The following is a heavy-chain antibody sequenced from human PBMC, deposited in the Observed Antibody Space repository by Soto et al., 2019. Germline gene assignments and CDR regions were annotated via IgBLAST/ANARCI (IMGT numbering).Heavy chain of an antibody. CDR3: ARGRAVNNHDDCEY. V-gene: IGHV3-30-3*01. Sequence: QVQLVESGGGVVQPGRSLRLSCAASGFTLSSYSMHWVRQAPGKGLDWVAAMSYDVSSKYFADSVKGRFTISRDNSRKTQSLLKNSLGAEESAVYYGARGRAVNNHDDCEYWSQGTLVTVTS. CDR2: MSYDVSSK. D-gene: IGHD6-19*01. CDR1: GFTLSSYS. J-gene: IGHJ4*02.